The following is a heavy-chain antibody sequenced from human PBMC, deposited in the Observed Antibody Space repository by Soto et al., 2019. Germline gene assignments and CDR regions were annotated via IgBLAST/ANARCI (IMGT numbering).Heavy chain of an antibody. D-gene: IGHD6-13*01. CDR3: ATYIPGSSSWYKEVDAFDI. CDR2: FDPEDGET. V-gene: IGHV1-24*01. J-gene: IGHJ3*02. CDR1: GYTLTELS. Sequence: ASVKVSCKVSGYTLTELSMHWVRQAPGKGLEWMGGFDPEDGETIYAQKFQGRVTMTEDTSTDTAYMELSSLRSEDTAVYYCATYIPGSSSWYKEVDAFDIWGQGTMVTVSS.